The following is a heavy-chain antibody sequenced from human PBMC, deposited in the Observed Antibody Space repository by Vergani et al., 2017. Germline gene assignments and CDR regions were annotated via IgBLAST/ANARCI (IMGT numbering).Heavy chain of an antibody. CDR3: ASPRETSANWANDAFDI. Sequence: QVQLVQSGAEVKKPGSSVKVSCKASGGTFSSYAISWVRQATGQGLEWMGGIIPIFGTANYAQKFQGRVTITADESTRTAYMGLSSLRSEDTAVYYCASPRETSANWANDAFDIWGQGTMVTVSS. V-gene: IGHV1-69*01. D-gene: IGHD7-27*01. CDR2: IIPIFGTA. CDR1: GGTFSSYA. J-gene: IGHJ3*02.